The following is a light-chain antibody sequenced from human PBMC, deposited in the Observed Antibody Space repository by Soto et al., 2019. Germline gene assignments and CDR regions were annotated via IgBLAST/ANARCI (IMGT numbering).Light chain of an antibody. J-gene: IGKJ4*01. CDR1: QTVSNTY. Sequence: EIVLTQFPGALSLSPGERVTLSCRASQTVSNTYLAWYQQKSGQAPKFLIYGASNRATGIPDRFSGSGSGTDFTLTISRLEAEDFAVYYCQQYGTLPPTFDGGTNVEIK. CDR2: GAS. CDR3: QQYGTLPPT. V-gene: IGKV3-20*01.